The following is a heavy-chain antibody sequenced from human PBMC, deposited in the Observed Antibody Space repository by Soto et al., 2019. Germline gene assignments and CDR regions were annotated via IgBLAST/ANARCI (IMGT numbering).Heavy chain of an antibody. J-gene: IGHJ6*02. Sequence: SVKVSCKASGGTFSSYAISWVRQAPGQGLEWMGGIIPIFGTANYAQKFKGRVTITADESTSTAYMELSSLRSEDTAVYYCARGMTTVTPKPYYYYYGMDVWGQGTTVTASS. D-gene: IGHD4-4*01. V-gene: IGHV1-69*13. CDR3: ARGMTTVTPKPYYYYYGMDV. CDR2: IIPIFGTA. CDR1: GGTFSSYA.